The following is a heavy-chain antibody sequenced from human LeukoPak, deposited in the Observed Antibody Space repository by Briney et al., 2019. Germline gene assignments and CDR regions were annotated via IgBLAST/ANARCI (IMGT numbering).Heavy chain of an antibody. CDR1: GGSISSYY. V-gene: IGHV4-4*07. J-gene: IGHJ4*02. D-gene: IGHD1-1*01. Sequence: PSETLSLTCTVSGGSISSYYWSWIRQPAGKGPEWIGRIYTSGSTNYSPTLKTRVTMSVDTSKSQFSLKLSSVTAADTAVYFCARGNWNYFDSWGQGTLVTVSS. CDR2: IYTSGST. CDR3: ARGNWNYFDS.